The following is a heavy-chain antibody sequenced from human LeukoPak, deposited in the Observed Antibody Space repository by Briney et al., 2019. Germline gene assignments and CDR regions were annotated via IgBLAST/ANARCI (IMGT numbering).Heavy chain of an antibody. CDR2: ISSNGGST. J-gene: IGHJ5*01. CDR1: GFTFSSYG. V-gene: IGHV3-64D*06. Sequence: GGSLRLSCSASGFTFSSYGMHWVRQAPGKGLEYVSAISSNGGSTYYADSVKGRFTISRDNSKNTLYLQMSSVRAEDPAVYYCVSSGYSSGWFDSWGEGTLVTVSS. D-gene: IGHD6-19*01. CDR3: VSSGYSSGWFDS.